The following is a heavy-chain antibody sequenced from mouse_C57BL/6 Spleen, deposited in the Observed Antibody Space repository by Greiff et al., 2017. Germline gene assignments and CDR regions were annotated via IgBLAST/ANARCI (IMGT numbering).Heavy chain of an antibody. CDR1: GYTFTSYW. CDR2: IDPSDSYT. V-gene: IGHV1-59*01. Sequence: QVQLQQPGAELVRPGTSVKLSCKASGYTFTSYWMHWVKQRPGQGLEWIGVIDPSDSYTNYNQKFKGKATLTVDTSSNTAYMQRSSLTSEDSAVYYCARSLMVTTGPYFDYWGQGTTLTVSS. CDR3: ARSLMVTTGPYFDY. J-gene: IGHJ2*01. D-gene: IGHD2-2*01.